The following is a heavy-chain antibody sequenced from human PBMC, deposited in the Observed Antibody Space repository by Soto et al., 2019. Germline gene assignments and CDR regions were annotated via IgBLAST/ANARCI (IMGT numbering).Heavy chain of an antibody. D-gene: IGHD4-17*01. Sequence: GGSLRLSCAASGFTLSDYWMHWVRQAPGKGLVWVSRINSEGSSTSYADAVKGRFTISRDNAKNTLYLQVNSLRAEDTAVYYRARDWLATTVTKYGQFDYWGQGTLVTGSS. CDR1: GFTLSDYW. CDR3: ARDWLATTVTKYGQFDY. CDR2: INSEGSST. V-gene: IGHV3-74*01. J-gene: IGHJ4*02.